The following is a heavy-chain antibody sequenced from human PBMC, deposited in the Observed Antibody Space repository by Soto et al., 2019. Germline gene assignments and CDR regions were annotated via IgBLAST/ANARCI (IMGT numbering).Heavy chain of an antibody. CDR2: IYYSGST. Sequence: SETLSITCTVSGGSISSYYWSWIRQPPGQGLEWIGYIYYSGSTNYNPSLKSRVTISVDTSKNQFALKLSSVTAADTAVYYCARNGIVGAHYYYYYDMDVWGQGTTVTVSS. V-gene: IGHV4-59*01. J-gene: IGHJ6*02. D-gene: IGHD1-26*01. CDR1: GGSISSYY. CDR3: ARNGIVGAHYYYYYDMDV.